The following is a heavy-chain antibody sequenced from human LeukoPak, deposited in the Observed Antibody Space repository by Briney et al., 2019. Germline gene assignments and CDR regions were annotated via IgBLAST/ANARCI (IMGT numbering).Heavy chain of an antibody. D-gene: IGHD5-18*01. V-gene: IGHV4-61*02. Sequence: PSETLSLTCTVSGGSISSGSYYWSWIRQPAGKGLEWIGRIYTSGSTNYNPSLKSRVTISVDTSKNQFSLKLSSVTAADTAVYYCAREATAETGQYYYYMDVWGKGTTVTVSS. CDR2: IYTSGST. CDR3: AREATAETGQYYYYMDV. J-gene: IGHJ6*03. CDR1: GGSISSGSYY.